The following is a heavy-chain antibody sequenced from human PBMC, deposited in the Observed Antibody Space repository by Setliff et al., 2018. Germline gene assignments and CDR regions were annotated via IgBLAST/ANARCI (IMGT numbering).Heavy chain of an antibody. V-gene: IGHV1-69*10. CDR3: ARNVDTAGYFQH. CDR2: IIPIVGMT. Sequence: SVKVSCKASGGTFSSYTIGWVRQAPGLGLEWMGGIIPIVGMTNYPQKSQGRVTITADKSTSTAYMELNSLTSEDTAVYYCARNVDTAGYFQHWGQGTLVTVSS. CDR1: GGTFSSYT. J-gene: IGHJ1*01. D-gene: IGHD3-16*01.